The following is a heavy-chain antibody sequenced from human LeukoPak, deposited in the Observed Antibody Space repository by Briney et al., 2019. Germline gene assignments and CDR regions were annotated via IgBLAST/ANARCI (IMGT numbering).Heavy chain of an antibody. CDR1: GGSVSDYY. CDR3: ARGIYDILTGYSFDYYYYYMDV. J-gene: IGHJ6*03. Sequence: PSETLSLTCTISGGSVSDYYWSWIRQPPGKGLEWIGEINHSGSTNYNPSLKSRVTVSVDTSKNQFSLKLSSVTAADTAVYYCARGIYDILTGYSFDYYYYYMDVWGKGTTVTVSS. CDR2: INHSGST. D-gene: IGHD3-9*01. V-gene: IGHV4-34*01.